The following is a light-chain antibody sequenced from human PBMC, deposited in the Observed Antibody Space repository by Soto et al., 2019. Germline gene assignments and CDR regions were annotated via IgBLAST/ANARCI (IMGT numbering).Light chain of an antibody. Sequence: DIVRTQSPDSLAVSLGGRATINCKSSQSVLSSSNNKNYLAWYQQKPGQPPKLLLYWASTRASGVPDRFSGSGSGPDFTLTITSLQAEDVALYYCQQYYGSPYTFGQGTKLEI. J-gene: IGKJ2*01. CDR2: WAS. CDR1: QSVLSSSNNKNY. V-gene: IGKV4-1*01. CDR3: QQYYGSPYT.